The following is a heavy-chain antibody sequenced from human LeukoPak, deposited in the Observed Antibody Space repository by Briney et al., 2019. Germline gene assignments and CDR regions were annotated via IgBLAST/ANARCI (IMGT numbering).Heavy chain of an antibody. J-gene: IGHJ4*02. CDR2: ISGSGGST. V-gene: IGHV3-23*01. CDR3: AKVMRVYYDYVWGSSYYFDY. D-gene: IGHD3-16*01. CDR1: GFTFSSYA. Sequence: GRSLRLSCAASGFTFSSYAMSWVRQAPGKGLEWVSAISGSGGSTYYADSVKGRFTISRDNSKNTLYLQMNSLGAEDTAVYYCAKVMRVYYDYVWGSSYYFDYWGQGTLVTVSS.